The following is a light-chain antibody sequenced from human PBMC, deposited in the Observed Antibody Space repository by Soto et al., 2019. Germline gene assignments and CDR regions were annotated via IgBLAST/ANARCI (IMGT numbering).Light chain of an antibody. Sequence: QSALTQPPSASGSPGQSVTISCTGTSSDVGRYDFVSWYQHHPGKAPKLMIYEVIKQPSGVPDRFSGSKSGNTASLTVSGLQAEDEADYFCSSYADTNNYVFGTGTKLTVL. CDR3: SSYADTNNYV. J-gene: IGLJ1*01. CDR1: SSDVGRYDF. CDR2: EVI. V-gene: IGLV2-8*01.